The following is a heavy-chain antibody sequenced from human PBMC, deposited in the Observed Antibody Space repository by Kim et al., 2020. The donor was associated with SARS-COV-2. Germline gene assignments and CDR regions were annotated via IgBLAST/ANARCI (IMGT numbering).Heavy chain of an antibody. CDR2: IIPIFGTA. CDR1: GGTFSSYA. D-gene: IGHD6-13*01. CDR3: AREKLAAAGRVGYFDY. V-gene: IGHV1-69*13. J-gene: IGHJ4*02. Sequence: SVKVSCKASGGTFSSYAISWVRQAPGQGLEWMGGIIPIFGTANYAQKFQGRVTITADESTSTAYMELSSLRSEDTAVYYCAREKLAAAGRVGYFDYWGQGALVTISS.